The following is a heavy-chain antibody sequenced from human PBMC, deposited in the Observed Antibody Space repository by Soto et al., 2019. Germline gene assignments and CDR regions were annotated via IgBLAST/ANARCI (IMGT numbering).Heavy chain of an antibody. CDR1: GGSISSSSYY. D-gene: IGHD2-15*01. J-gene: IGHJ4*02. V-gene: IGHV4-39*01. Sequence: QLQLQESGPGLVKPSETLSLTCTVSGGSISSSSYYWGWIRQPPGRGLEWIGSIYYSGSTCYNPSLKSRVTISVDTSKNQFSLELSSVTAADTAVYYCARLRLRCCGSCIDYWGQGTLVTVSS. CDR2: IYYSGST. CDR3: ARLRLRCCGSCIDY.